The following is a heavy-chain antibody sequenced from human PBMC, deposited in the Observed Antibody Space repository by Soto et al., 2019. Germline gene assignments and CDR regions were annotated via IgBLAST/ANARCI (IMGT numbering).Heavy chain of an antibody. Sequence: ASVKVSCKASGYTFTSYYMHWVRQAPGQGLEWMGIINPSGGSTSYAQKFQGRVTMTRDTSTSTVYMELSSLRSEDTAVYYCAREGVAATIYYYYGMDVWGQGTTVTVSS. D-gene: IGHD2-15*01. CDR1: GYTFTSYY. V-gene: IGHV1-46*01. CDR2: INPSGGST. J-gene: IGHJ6*02. CDR3: AREGVAATIYYYYGMDV.